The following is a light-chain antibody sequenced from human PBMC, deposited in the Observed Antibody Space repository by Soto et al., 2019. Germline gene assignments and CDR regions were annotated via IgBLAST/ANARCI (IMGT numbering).Light chain of an antibody. CDR3: QQYYSTPWT. V-gene: IGKV4-1*01. CDR2: WAS. CDR1: QSVLYSSNNKNY. J-gene: IGKJ1*01. Sequence: DIVMTQSPDFLAVSLGERATINCKSSQSVLYSSNNKNYLAWYQQKPGQPPTLLIYWASTRESGVSDRFSGSGSGTDFTLTISSLQAEDVAVYYCQQYYSTPWTFGQGTKVEIK.